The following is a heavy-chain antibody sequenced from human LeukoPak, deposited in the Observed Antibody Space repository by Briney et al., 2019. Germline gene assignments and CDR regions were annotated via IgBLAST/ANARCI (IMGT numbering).Heavy chain of an antibody. CDR3: ARDSVLLWFGETPNWFDP. D-gene: IGHD3-10*01. J-gene: IGHJ5*02. CDR2: IWYDGSNK. Sequence: GSLRLSCAASGFTFSSYGMHWVRQAPGKGLEWVAVIWYDGSNKYYADSVKGRFTISRDNSKNTLCLQMNSLRAEDTAVYYCARDSVLLWFGETPNWFDPWGQGTLVTVSS. V-gene: IGHV3-33*01. CDR1: GFTFSSYG.